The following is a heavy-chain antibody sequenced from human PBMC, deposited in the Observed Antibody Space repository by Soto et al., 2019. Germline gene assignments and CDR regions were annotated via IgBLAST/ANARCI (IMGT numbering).Heavy chain of an antibody. CDR2: IYQSGST. D-gene: IGHD2-21*02. CDR1: GGSISSGGYA. Sequence: SETLSLTCAVSGGSISSGGYAWAWIRQPPGKGLEWVGYIYQSGSTYYNPSLKSRVTIAADRSKNQFSLNLASVTAADTAVYYCARSYSGGDAYFDYWGQGTVVTVSS. J-gene: IGHJ4*02. CDR3: ARSYSGGDAYFDY. V-gene: IGHV4-30-2*01.